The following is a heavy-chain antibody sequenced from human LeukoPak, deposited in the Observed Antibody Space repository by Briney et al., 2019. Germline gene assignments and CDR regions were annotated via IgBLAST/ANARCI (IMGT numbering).Heavy chain of an antibody. CDR2: ISGSGGST. J-gene: IGHJ2*01. V-gene: IGHV3-23*01. CDR3: AKVSGVVGWYFDL. D-gene: IGHD2-15*01. CDR1: GFTFSSYA. Sequence: SGGSLRLSCAASGFTFSSYAMSWVRQAPGKGLEWVSAISGSGGSTYYADSVKGRFTISRDNSKNTLYLQMNSLRAEDTAVYYCAKVSGVVGWYFDLWGRGTLVTVSS.